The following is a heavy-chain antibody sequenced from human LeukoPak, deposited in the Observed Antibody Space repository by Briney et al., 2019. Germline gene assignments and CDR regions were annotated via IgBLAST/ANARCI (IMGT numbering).Heavy chain of an antibody. Sequence: ASVKVSCTASGYTFTGYYMHWVRKAPGQGLEWMGWINPNSGGTNYAKKFQGRVTMTRDTSISTAYMELSRLRSAGTAVVYCAKCVLLLWFGELFPRSVTATPNWFDPWGQGTLVTVSS. CDR2: INPNSGGT. D-gene: IGHD3-10*01. J-gene: IGHJ5*02. CDR1: GYTFTGYY. V-gene: IGHV1-2*02. CDR3: AKCVLLLWFGELFPRSVTATPNWFDP.